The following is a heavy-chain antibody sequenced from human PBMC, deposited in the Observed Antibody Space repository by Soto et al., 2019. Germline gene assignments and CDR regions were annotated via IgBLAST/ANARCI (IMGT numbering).Heavy chain of an antibody. Sequence: QVQLVQSGAEVKKPGASVKVSCKASGYTFTSYGVSWVRQAPGQGLEWMGWISGYNGNTNYAQKLQGRVTMTTDPSTSTAYMELRSLRSDDTAVYYCARAGKYYYGSGSPYYYGMDVWVQGITVTVSS. D-gene: IGHD3-10*01. J-gene: IGHJ6*02. CDR1: GYTFTSYG. CDR3: ARAGKYYYGSGSPYYYGMDV. CDR2: ISGYNGNT. V-gene: IGHV1-18*04.